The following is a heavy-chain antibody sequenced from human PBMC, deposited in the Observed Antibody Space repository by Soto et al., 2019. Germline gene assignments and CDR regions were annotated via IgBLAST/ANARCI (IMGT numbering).Heavy chain of an antibody. Sequence: SLRYTVAEGYSIGGGDCWSWINKHPGKGLEWIGYIYYSGSTYYNPSLKSRVTISVDTSKNQFSLKLSSVTAADTAVYYCARVPDYGSGSLLHYCYYVMAFLVQGTTV. CDR2: IYYSGST. CDR1: EGYSIGGGDC. V-gene: IGHV4-31*03. CDR3: ARVPDYGSGSLLHYCYYVMAF. D-gene: IGHD3-10*01. J-gene: IGHJ6*02.